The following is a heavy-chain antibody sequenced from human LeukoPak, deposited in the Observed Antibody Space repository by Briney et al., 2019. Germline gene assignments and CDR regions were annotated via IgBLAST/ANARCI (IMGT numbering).Heavy chain of an antibody. J-gene: IGHJ3*02. CDR2: IYYSGST. Sequence: SETLSLTCTVSGGSISSYYWSWIRQPPGKGLEWIGYIYYSGSTNYNPSLKSRVTISVDMSKNQFSLKLSSVTAADTAVYYCARVFPRDAFDIWGQGTMVTVSS. V-gene: IGHV4-59*01. CDR3: ARVFPRDAFDI. CDR1: GGSISSYY.